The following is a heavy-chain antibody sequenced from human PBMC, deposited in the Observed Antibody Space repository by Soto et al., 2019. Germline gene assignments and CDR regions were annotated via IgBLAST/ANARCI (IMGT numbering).Heavy chain of an antibody. CDR1: GGTFSSYA. CDR3: ASGWVSVVVSAAQYFDY. V-gene: IGHV1-69*06. J-gene: IGHJ4*02. CDR2: IIPIFGTA. Sequence: GASVKVSCKASGGTFSSYAISWVRQAPGQGLEWMGGIIPIFGTANYAQKFQGRVTITADKSTSTAYMELSSLRSEDTAVYYCASGWVSVVVSAAQYFDYWGQGTLVTVSS. D-gene: IGHD2-2*01.